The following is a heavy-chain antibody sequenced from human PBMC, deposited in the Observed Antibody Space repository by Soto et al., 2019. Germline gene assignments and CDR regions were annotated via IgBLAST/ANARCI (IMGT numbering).Heavy chain of an antibody. Sequence: QVQLQQWGAGLLKPSETLSLTCAVYGGSFSGYYWSWIRQPPGKGLEWIGEINHSGSTNYNPSLKSRVTISVDTSKNQFSLKLSSVTAADTAVYYCARGIRYSSSWYNRGQGTLVTVSS. J-gene: IGHJ4*02. CDR2: INHSGST. CDR3: ARGIRYSSSWYN. D-gene: IGHD6-13*01. CDR1: GGSFSGYY. V-gene: IGHV4-34*01.